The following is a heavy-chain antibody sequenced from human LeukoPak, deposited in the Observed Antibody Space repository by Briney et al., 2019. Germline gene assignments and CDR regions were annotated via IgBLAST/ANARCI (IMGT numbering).Heavy chain of an antibody. Sequence: GGPLRLSCAASGFTFRRYGMQWVREAPGKGLEWVAHIWYDGSNKYYSDSVKGRFTISRDNYKNTLYLQMNSLGAEDTAVYYCAKALAYCGGDCYSFGGFFDYWGQGTLVTVSS. CDR2: IWYDGSNK. V-gene: IGHV3-33*06. CDR1: GFTFRRYG. J-gene: IGHJ4*02. CDR3: AKALAYCGGDCYSFGGFFDY. D-gene: IGHD2-21*02.